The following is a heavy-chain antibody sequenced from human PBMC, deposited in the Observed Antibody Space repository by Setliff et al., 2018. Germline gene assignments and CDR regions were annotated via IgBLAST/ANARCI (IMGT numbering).Heavy chain of an antibody. J-gene: IGHJ5*02. CDR1: GGSITSGSYY. D-gene: IGHD3-10*01. Sequence: SETLSLTCAVSGGSITSGSYYWSWIRQPAGEGLEWIGRLHTSGTTVYNPSLKGRVTISADTSTNHFSLKLTSVTAADTAVYYCARDPGFRSGTWSLDLWGQGTQVTVSS. CDR2: LHTSGTT. V-gene: IGHV4-61*02. CDR3: ARDPGFRSGTWSLDL.